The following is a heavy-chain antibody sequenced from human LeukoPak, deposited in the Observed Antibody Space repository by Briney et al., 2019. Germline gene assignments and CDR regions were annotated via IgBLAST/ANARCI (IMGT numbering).Heavy chain of an antibody. CDR2: INSDGSNT. D-gene: IGHD6-19*01. CDR3: ARDQGEVAGKYYYYYGMDV. J-gene: IGHJ6*02. Sequence: PGGSLRLSCAVSGFTFSSYWMHWVRQAPGKGLVWVSRINSDGSNTNYADSVKGRFTISRDNAKNTLYLQMNSLRAEDTAVYYCARDQGEVAGKYYYYYGMDVWGQGTTVTVSS. V-gene: IGHV3-74*01. CDR1: GFTFSSYW.